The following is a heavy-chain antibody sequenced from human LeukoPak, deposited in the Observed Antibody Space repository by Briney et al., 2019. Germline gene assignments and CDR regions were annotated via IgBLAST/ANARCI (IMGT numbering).Heavy chain of an antibody. Sequence: GGSLRLSCAASGFTVSSNYMSWVRQAPGKGLVWVSVIYSGGSTYYADSVKGRFTISRDNSKNTLYLQMNSLRAEDTAVYYCARDRGDFWSGYYVPDAFDIWGQGTMVTVSS. D-gene: IGHD3-3*01. CDR1: GFTVSSNY. J-gene: IGHJ3*02. V-gene: IGHV3-53*01. CDR3: ARDRGDFWSGYYVPDAFDI. CDR2: IYSGGST.